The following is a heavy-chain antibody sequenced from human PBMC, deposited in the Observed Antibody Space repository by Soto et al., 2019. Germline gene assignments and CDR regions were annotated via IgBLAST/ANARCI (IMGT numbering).Heavy chain of an antibody. CDR1: GYSFTSYW. Sequence: GESLKISCKISGYSFTSYWIGWVRQMPGKGLEWMGIIYPGDSDTRYSPSFRGQVTISADKSLSAAYLHWSSLKASDTAMYYCAKANYAANTXYWGQVTLLTVSS. CDR2: IYPGDSDT. V-gene: IGHV5-51*01. CDR3: AKANYAANTXY. D-gene: IGHD2-15*01. J-gene: IGHJ4*02.